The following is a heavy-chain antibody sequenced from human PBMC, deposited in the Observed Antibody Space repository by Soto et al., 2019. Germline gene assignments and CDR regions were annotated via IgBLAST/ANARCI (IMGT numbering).Heavy chain of an antibody. D-gene: IGHD2-21*02. Sequence: SVKVSCKASGGTFSSYAISWVRQAPGQGLEWMGAIIPIFGTPNYAQKFQGRVTITADKSTSTAYMELSTLRSEDTAVYYCARVPANCGGDCASYWGQGTLVTVSS. CDR1: GGTFSSYA. CDR2: IIPIFGTP. CDR3: ARVPANCGGDCASY. J-gene: IGHJ4*02. V-gene: IGHV1-69*06.